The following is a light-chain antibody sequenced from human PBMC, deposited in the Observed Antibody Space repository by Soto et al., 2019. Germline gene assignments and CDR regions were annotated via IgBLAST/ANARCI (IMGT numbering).Light chain of an antibody. CDR3: QQYGGSPPYT. Sequence: EIVMTQSPGTLSLSPGERATLSCRASQSVSSIYLAWYQQKPGQAPRLLIYRASSRATGIPDRFSGSGSGTDFTLTISRLELEDFAVYYCQQYGGSPPYTLGQGTKLEIK. CDR1: QSVSSIY. J-gene: IGKJ2*01. CDR2: RAS. V-gene: IGKV3-20*01.